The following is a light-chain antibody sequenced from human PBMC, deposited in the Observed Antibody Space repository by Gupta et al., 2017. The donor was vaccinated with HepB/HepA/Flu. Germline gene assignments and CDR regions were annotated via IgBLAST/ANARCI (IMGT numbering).Light chain of an antibody. CDR3: QQSDSIPWT. CDR1: QNIHFF. J-gene: IGKJ1*01. CDR2: RAS. V-gene: IGKV1-39*01. Sequence: DIQMTQSPSSLSASVGDTVSFTCPASQNIHFFLNWYQHKPGQAPKLLISRASILQSGVPARFSGSGSGTDFTLTIDSLQPEDVATYFCQQSDSIPWTFGLGTKVDIK.